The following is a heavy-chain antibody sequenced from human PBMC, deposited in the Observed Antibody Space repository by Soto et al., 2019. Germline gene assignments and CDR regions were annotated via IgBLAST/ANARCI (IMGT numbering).Heavy chain of an antibody. V-gene: IGHV3-21*01. CDR1: GFTFSSYS. CDR3: ARDRGYGGTGYYYGMDV. J-gene: IGHJ6*02. Sequence: EVQLVESGGGLVKPGGSLRLSCAASGFTFSSYSMKWVRQAPGKGLEWVSSISSSSSYIYYADSVKGRFTISRDNAKNSLYLQMNSLRAEDTAVYYCARDRGYGGTGYYYGMDVWGQGTTVTVSS. CDR2: ISSSSSYI. D-gene: IGHD4-17*01.